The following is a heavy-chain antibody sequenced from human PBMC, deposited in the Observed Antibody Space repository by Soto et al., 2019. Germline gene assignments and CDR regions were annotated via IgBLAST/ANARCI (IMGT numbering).Heavy chain of an antibody. CDR2: VFYTGST. D-gene: IGHD2-15*01. Sequence: PSETLSLTCTVSGGSISSYYWSWIRQPPGKGLEWIGYVFYTGSTNYNPSLKSRVAISVDTSKNQFSLRLSSVTTADTAVYYCARGGFEYCSGGSCYPADYWGQGTLVTVSS. CDR3: ARGGFEYCSGGSCYPADY. J-gene: IGHJ4*02. V-gene: IGHV4-59*01. CDR1: GGSISSYY.